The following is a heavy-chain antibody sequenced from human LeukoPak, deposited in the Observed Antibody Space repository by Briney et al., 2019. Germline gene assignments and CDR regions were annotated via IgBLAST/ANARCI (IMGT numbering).Heavy chain of an antibody. CDR1: GGTFSSYA. J-gene: IGHJ4*02. CDR3: ARELTTYYYDSSGSSLDY. V-gene: IGHV1-69*05. D-gene: IGHD3-22*01. CDR2: IIPIFGTA. Sequence: GASVKVSCKASGGTFSSYAISWVRQAPGQGLEWMGGIIPIFGTANYAQKFQGRVTITTDESTSTAYMELSSLRSEDTAVYYRARELTTYYYDSSGSSLDYWGQGTLVTVSS.